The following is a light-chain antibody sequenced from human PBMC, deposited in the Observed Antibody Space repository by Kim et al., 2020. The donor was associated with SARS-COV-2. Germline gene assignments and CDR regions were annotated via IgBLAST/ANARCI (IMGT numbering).Light chain of an antibody. V-gene: IGLV2-14*03. CDR1: SRDVGAYNY. J-gene: IGLJ1*01. Sequence: QSFTISCTGTSRDVGAYNYVSWYQQHPGKAPKLMIYDVTGRPSGVSNRFSGSKSGNTASLTISGLQAEDEADYYCSSYASSRILYVFGTGTKVTVL. CDR2: DVT. CDR3: SSYASSRILYV.